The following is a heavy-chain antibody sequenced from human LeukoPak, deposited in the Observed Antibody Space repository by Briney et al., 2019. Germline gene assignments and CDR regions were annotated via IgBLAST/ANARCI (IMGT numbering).Heavy chain of an antibody. D-gene: IGHD4-23*01. J-gene: IGHJ5*02. Sequence: PSETLSLTCTVSGDSITSTYYWGWIRPPPGKGLEWIGSISHSGNTYYNPSLKSRVTISVDTSKNHFSLNLSAVTAADTAVYYCARARKYNGNPSWIDLWGQGVLVTVSS. CDR3: ARARKYNGNPSWIDL. V-gene: IGHV4-38-2*02. CDR2: ISHSGNT. CDR1: GDSITSTYY.